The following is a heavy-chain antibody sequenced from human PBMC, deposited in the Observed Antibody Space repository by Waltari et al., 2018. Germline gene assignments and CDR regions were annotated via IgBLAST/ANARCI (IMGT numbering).Heavy chain of an antibody. Sequence: QVQLQESGPGLVTPSETLSLTCTVSGGSISSPYWSWIRQPPGKGLEWIGYIYYSGSTNYNPSLKSRVTISVDTSKNQFSLKLSSVTAADTAVYYCARSVHSGSPFDPWGQGTLVTVSS. CDR2: IYYSGST. V-gene: IGHV4-59*11. CDR1: GGSISSPY. CDR3: ARSVHSGSPFDP. D-gene: IGHD1-26*01. J-gene: IGHJ5*02.